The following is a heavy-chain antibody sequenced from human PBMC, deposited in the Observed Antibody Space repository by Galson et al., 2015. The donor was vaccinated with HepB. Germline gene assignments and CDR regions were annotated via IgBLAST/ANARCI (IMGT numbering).Heavy chain of an antibody. CDR3: AKAATDYYYYYMDV. CDR2: INWNGGSI. Sequence: SLRLSCAASGFIFDNYGMHWVRRAPGKGLEWVSGINWNGGSIGYADSVKGRFTISRDNAKNSLDLQMNSLRTEDTALYYCAKAATDYYYYYMDVWGKGTTVTVSS. CDR1: GFIFDNYG. J-gene: IGHJ6*03. V-gene: IGHV3-9*01. D-gene: IGHD1-1*01.